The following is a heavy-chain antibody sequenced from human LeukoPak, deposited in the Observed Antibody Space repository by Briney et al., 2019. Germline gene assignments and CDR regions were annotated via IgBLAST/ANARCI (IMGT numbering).Heavy chain of an antibody. D-gene: IGHD5-18*01. Sequence: ASVKVSCKASGYTFTGYYMHWVRQAPGQGLEWMGWINPNSGGTNYAQKFQGRVTMTWDMSTSTVYMELSSLRSEDTAVYYCASLEGYSYGFWGQGTLVTVSS. CDR3: ASLEGYSYGF. V-gene: IGHV1-2*02. CDR2: INPNSGGT. CDR1: GYTFTGYY. J-gene: IGHJ4*02.